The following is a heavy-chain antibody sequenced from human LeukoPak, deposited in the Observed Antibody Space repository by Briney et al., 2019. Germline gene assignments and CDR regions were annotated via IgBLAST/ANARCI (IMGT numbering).Heavy chain of an antibody. Sequence: GSLRLSCATSGLIFSTYNMNWVRQPPGKGLEWIGEINHSGNTYYNPSLKSRVTISVDTSKIQFSLKLSSMTAADTAVYYCARSTGNYYRRGSSPFDLWGQGTLVTVSS. V-gene: IGHV4-34*01. CDR3: ARSTGNYYRRGSSPFDL. CDR1: GLIFSTYN. D-gene: IGHD3-10*02. J-gene: IGHJ5*02. CDR2: INHSGNT.